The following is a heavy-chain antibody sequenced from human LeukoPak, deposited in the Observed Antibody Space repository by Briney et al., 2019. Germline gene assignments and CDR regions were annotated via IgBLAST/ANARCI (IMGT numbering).Heavy chain of an antibody. CDR2: IYYSGST. Sequence: SETLSLTCTVSGGSISSSSYYWGWVRQPPGKGLEWIGSIYYSGSTYYNPSLKSRVTISVDTSKNQFSLKLSSVTAADTAVYYCARRGGMITFGGVIVPYYFDYWGQGTLVTVSS. CDR1: GGSISSSSYY. J-gene: IGHJ4*01. CDR3: ARRGGMITFGGVIVPYYFDY. D-gene: IGHD3-16*02. V-gene: IGHV4-39*01.